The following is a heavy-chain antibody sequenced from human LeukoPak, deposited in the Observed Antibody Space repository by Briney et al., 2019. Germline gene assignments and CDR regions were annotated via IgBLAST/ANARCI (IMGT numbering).Heavy chain of an antibody. CDR1: GYTFTGYY. V-gene: IGHV1-2*02. D-gene: IGHD3-22*01. CDR2: INPNSGGT. CDR3: ARMGDYYDSSGYRNYYYYYMDV. Sequence: ASVKVSCEASGYTFTGYYMHWVRQAPGQGLEWMGCINPNSGGTNYAQKFQGRVTMTRDTSISTAYMELSRLRSDDTAVYYCARMGDYYDSSGYRNYYYYYMDVWGKGTTVTISS. J-gene: IGHJ6*03.